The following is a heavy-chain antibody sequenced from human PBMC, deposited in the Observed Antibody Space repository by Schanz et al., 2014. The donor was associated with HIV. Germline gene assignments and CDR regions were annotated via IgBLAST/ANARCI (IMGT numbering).Heavy chain of an antibody. CDR1: GFIFSSYS. V-gene: IGHV3-33*08. Sequence: VQLVESGGGLVKPGGSLRLSCAASGFIFSSYSMNWVRQAPGKGLEWVAIINYDGSNKYYADSVKGRFTISRDDSMNTLHLQMNSLKTEDTAVYFCAREAYSGSRGLWNYYYYYGMDVWGQGTTVTVSS. D-gene: IGHD3-10*01. CDR3: AREAYSGSRGLWNYYYYYGMDV. J-gene: IGHJ6*02. CDR2: INYDGSNK.